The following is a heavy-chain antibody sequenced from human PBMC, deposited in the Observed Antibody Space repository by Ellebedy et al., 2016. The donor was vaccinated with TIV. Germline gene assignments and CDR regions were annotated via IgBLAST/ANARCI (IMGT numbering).Heavy chain of an antibody. V-gene: IGHV3-23*01. CDR3: ARTIASPHPYYFDF. J-gene: IGHJ4*02. Sequence: GGSLRLSXAASGFTFNKYAMSWVRQAPGKGLEWLASIGPPGVSTFHADSVAGRFTVSRDAATNTLHLQMNSLGVDDTASYHCARTIASPHPYYFDFWGRGTLVTVSS. CDR1: GFTFNKYA. D-gene: IGHD3-9*01. CDR2: IGPPGVST.